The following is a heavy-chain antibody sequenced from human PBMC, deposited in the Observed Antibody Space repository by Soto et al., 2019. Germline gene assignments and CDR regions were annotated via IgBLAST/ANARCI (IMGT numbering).Heavy chain of an antibody. Sequence: QVQLVESGGGVVQPGRSLRLSCAASGFTFSSYAMHWVRQAPGKGLEWVAVISYDGSNKYYADSVKGRFTISRDNSQNTLYLQMNSLRAEDTAVYYCASEDGDYVLSPLFDPWGQGTLVTVSS. V-gene: IGHV3-30-3*01. CDR3: ASEDGDYVLSPLFDP. D-gene: IGHD4-17*01. CDR2: ISYDGSNK. J-gene: IGHJ5*02. CDR1: GFTFSSYA.